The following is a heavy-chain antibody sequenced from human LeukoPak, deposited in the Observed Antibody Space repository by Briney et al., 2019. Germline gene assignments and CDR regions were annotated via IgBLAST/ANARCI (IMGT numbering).Heavy chain of an antibody. CDR1: GFTFSSYW. V-gene: IGHV3-7*01. Sequence: GGSLRLSCAASGFTFSSYWMSWVRQAPGKGLEWVANIKQDGSEKYYVDSVKGRFTISRDNAKNSLYLQMNSLRAEDTAVYYCARAAIWFGEFPPDYWGQGTLVTVSS. J-gene: IGHJ4*02. D-gene: IGHD3-10*01. CDR3: ARAAIWFGEFPPDY. CDR2: IKQDGSEK.